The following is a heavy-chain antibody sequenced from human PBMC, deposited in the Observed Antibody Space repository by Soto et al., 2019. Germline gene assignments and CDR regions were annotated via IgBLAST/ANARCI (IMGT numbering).Heavy chain of an antibody. J-gene: IGHJ6*02. Sequence: QVQLVQSGPEVKKTGSSMKVSCKASGGPFRGYGLNWVRQAPGQGLEWIGGIIPNFGAPNYAQKFQGRVSITADEVTTTIYMELKGLRSEGTAVYYCATPARDFYGPFYQHSGLDVWGQGTRLTVSS. D-gene: IGHD3-16*01. V-gene: IGHV1-69*01. CDR1: GGPFRGYG. CDR3: ATPARDFYGPFYQHSGLDV. CDR2: IIPNFGAP.